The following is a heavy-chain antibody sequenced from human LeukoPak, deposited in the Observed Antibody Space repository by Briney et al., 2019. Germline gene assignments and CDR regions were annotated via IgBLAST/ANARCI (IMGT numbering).Heavy chain of an antibody. CDR3: ARGCFYDRSPYCPFDY. Sequence: GGSLRLSCAASGFIVSNNDMSWVRQAPGKGLEWVSLIYGGGRTYYADSVKGRFTISRDNSKNTLYLQMNSLRGEDTAVYYCARGCFYDRSPYCPFDYWGQGTLVTVSS. CDR2: IYGGGRT. CDR1: GFIVSNND. V-gene: IGHV3-53*01. D-gene: IGHD3-22*01. J-gene: IGHJ4*02.